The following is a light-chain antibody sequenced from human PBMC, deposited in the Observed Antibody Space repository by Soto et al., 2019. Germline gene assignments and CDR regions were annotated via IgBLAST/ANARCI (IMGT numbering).Light chain of an antibody. CDR1: QSISRW. CDR3: QQYNTYLT. V-gene: IGKV1-5*01. CDR2: DAS. J-gene: IGKJ1*01. Sequence: DIQMTQSPSTLSASVGNRVTISCRASQSISRWLAWYQQKPGKAPKLLIRDASSLESGVPSRFSGSGSGTEFTLTISNLQPGDVATYYCQQYNTYLTFGQGTKVEIK.